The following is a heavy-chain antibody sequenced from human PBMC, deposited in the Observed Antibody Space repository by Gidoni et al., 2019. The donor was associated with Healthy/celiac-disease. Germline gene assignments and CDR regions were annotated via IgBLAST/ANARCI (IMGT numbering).Heavy chain of an antibody. CDR3: ARDDTIFGVVTGTCPDY. J-gene: IGHJ4*02. Sequence: QVQLVQSGAEVQKPGASVEVSCKASGFTFTGYYMHWVRQATGQGLEWKGWINPSSGGTNYAHKFQGRVTMTRDTSISTAYMELSRLRSDDTAVYYCARDDTIFGVVTGTCPDYWGQGTLVTVSS. CDR1: GFTFTGYY. CDR2: INPSSGGT. D-gene: IGHD3-3*01. V-gene: IGHV1-2*07.